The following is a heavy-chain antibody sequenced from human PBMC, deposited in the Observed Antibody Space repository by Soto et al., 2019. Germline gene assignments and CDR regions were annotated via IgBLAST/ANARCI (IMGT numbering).Heavy chain of an antibody. Sequence: ASVKVSCKASGYTFSEHGFSWVRQGPGQGLEWLGWISAYTGVTDYAQKFQGRLTLTTDTSTSTVYMELRSLRSDDTAVYYCAKDRPRLTQQFNGVSWGQGTLVTVSS. V-gene: IGHV1-18*01. J-gene: IGHJ5*02. CDR3: AKDRPRLTQQFNGVS. CDR1: GYTFSEHG. D-gene: IGHD2-8*01. CDR2: ISAYTGVT.